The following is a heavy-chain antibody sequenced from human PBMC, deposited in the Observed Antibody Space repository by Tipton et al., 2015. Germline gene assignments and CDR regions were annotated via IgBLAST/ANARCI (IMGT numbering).Heavy chain of an antibody. CDR1: GGAITSDGFY. CDR2: ILYTGST. V-gene: IGHV4-31*03. D-gene: IGHD5-24*01. J-gene: IGHJ4*02. CDR3: ARDGYNSNYFDY. Sequence: TLSLTCTVSGGAITSDGFYWSWIRQYPGKGLEWIGYILYTGSTYYNPSLKSRATLSVDTSKNQFSLKLSSVTAADTAVYYCARDGYNSNYFDYWGQGTLVTVSS.